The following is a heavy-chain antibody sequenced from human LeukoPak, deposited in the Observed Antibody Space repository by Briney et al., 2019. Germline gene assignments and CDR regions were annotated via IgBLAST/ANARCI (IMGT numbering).Heavy chain of an antibody. CDR3: ARDLGYCSSTSCLYGMDV. D-gene: IGHD2-2*01. CDR2: ISSSSSYI. CDR1: GFTFSSYS. J-gene: IGHJ6*02. Sequence: GGSLRLSCAASGFTFSSYSMNWVRQAPGKGLEWVSSISSSSSYIYYADSVKGRFTISRENAKNSLYLQMNSLRAEDTAVYYCARDLGYCSSTSCLYGMDVWGQGTTVTVPS. V-gene: IGHV3-21*01.